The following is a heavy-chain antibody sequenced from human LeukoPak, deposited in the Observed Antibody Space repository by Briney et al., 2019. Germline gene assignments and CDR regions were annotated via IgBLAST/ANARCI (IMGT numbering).Heavy chain of an antibody. CDR3: ARVGYGGRIDY. D-gene: IGHD4-23*01. CDR1: GGSISSYY. J-gene: IGHJ4*02. Sequence: SETLSLTCTVSGGSISSYYWSWIRQPPGRGLEWIGSIYHSGSTYYNPSLKSRVTISVDTSKNQFSLKLSSVTAADAAVYYSARVGYGGRIDYWGQGTLVTVSS. V-gene: IGHV4-38-2*02. CDR2: IYHSGST.